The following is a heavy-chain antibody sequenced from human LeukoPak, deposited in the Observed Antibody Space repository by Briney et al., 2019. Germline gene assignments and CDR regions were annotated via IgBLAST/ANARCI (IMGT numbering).Heavy chain of an antibody. J-gene: IGHJ6*02. CDR3: ARDGSGNYGDYDVYYYYGMDV. V-gene: IGHV4-59*01. D-gene: IGHD4-17*01. Sequence: SETLSLTCTVSGGSISSYYWSWIRQPPGKGLEWIGYIYYSGSTNYNPSLKSRVTISVDTSKNQFSLKLSSVTAAGTAVYYCARDGSGNYGDYDVYYYYGMDVWGQGTTVTVSS. CDR2: IYYSGST. CDR1: GGSISSYY.